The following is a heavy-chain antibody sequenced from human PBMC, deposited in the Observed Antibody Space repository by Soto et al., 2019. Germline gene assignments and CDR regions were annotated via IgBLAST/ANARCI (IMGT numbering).Heavy chain of an antibody. J-gene: IGHJ6*03. CDR2: MNLNGGNT. Sequence: QVPLVQSGAEVKKPGASVKVSCKASGDTFTGDEITWVRQATGQGLEWMGWMNLNGGNTGYAQTFQGRVSMTGNPSISTAYMGLSSLRSEDTAVYYCARVPRGSRYFYYLDVWGKGTTVIVSS. V-gene: IGHV1-8*01. CDR3: ARVPRGSRYFYYLDV. CDR1: GDTFTGDE. D-gene: IGHD3-16*01.